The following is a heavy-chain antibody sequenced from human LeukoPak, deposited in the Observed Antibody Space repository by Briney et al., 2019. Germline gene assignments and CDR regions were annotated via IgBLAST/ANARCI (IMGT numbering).Heavy chain of an antibody. J-gene: IGHJ4*02. D-gene: IGHD2-21*02. V-gene: IGHV4-59*08. CDR3: ARHVGGGDPPDY. Sequence: SETLSLTCTVSGGSISSYYWSWIRQPPGKGLEWIGYIYYSGSTNYNPSLKSRVTISVDTSKNQFSLKLSSVTAADTAVYYCARHVGGGDPPDYWGQGTLVTVSS. CDR2: IYYSGST. CDR1: GGSISSYY.